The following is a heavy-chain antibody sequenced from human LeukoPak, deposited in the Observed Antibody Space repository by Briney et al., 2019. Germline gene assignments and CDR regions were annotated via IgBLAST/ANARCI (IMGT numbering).Heavy chain of an antibody. CDR2: FDPEDGET. D-gene: IGHD3-10*01. CDR1: GYTLTELS. V-gene: IGHV1-24*01. CDR3: ATDRTYYYGSASYMDY. Sequence: ASVKVSCKVSGYTLTELSMHWVRQAPGKGLEWMGGFDPEDGETIYAQKFQGRVTMTEDTSTDTAYMELSSLRSEDTAVYYCATDRTYYYGSASYMDYWGQGTLVTVSS. J-gene: IGHJ4*02.